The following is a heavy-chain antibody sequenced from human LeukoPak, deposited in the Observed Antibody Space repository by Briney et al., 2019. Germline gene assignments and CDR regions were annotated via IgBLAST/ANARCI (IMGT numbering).Heavy chain of an antibody. CDR2: ISSSSSSI. D-gene: IGHD2-21*02. Sequence: GGSLRLSCAASGFTFSSYSMNWVRQAPGKGLEWVSYISSSSSSIYYADSVKGRFTVSRDNAKNSLYLQMNSLRAEDTAVYYCARGDRYYYYMDVWGKGTTVTVSS. V-gene: IGHV3-48*01. CDR3: ARGDRYYYYMDV. CDR1: GFTFSSYS. J-gene: IGHJ6*03.